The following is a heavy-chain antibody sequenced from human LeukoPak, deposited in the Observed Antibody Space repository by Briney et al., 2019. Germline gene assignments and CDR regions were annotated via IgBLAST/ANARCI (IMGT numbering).Heavy chain of an antibody. Sequence: GGSLRLSCAASGFTFSSYAMSWVRQAPGKGLEWVSAISGSGGSTYYADSVKGRFTISRDKSKNTLYLQMNSLRAEDTAVYYCAKDRGILTGYGNYYFDYWGQGTLVTVSS. V-gene: IGHV3-23*01. D-gene: IGHD3-9*01. CDR3: AKDRGILTGYGNYYFDY. J-gene: IGHJ4*02. CDR1: GFTFSSYA. CDR2: ISGSGGST.